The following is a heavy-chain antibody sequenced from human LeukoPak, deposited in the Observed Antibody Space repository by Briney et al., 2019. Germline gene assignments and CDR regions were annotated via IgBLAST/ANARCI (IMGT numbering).Heavy chain of an antibody. V-gene: IGHV4-59*12. CDR2: IYYSGST. Sequence: SETLSLTCTVSGGSISSYYWSWIRQPPGKGLEWIGYIYYSGSTNYNPSLKSRVTISVDRSKNQFSLKLSSVTAADTAVYYCARGKGPYYYDSSGYYYFDYWGQGTLVTVSS. CDR3: ARGKGPYYYDSSGYYYFDY. J-gene: IGHJ4*02. D-gene: IGHD3-22*01. CDR1: GGSISSYY.